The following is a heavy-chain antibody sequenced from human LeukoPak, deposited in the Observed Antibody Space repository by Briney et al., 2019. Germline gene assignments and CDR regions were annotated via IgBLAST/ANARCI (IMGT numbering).Heavy chain of an antibody. V-gene: IGHV3-23*01. CDR1: GITFSSYA. D-gene: IGHD2-2*01. Sequence: GGSLRLSCAASGITFSSYAMSWVRQAPGKGLEWVSAISGNGGSTYYADSVKGRFTISRDNSKNTLYLQMNSLRAEDTAVYYCAKASSQYCSSTSCYYYYMDVWGKGTTVTVSS. J-gene: IGHJ6*03. CDR3: AKASSQYCSSTSCYYYYMDV. CDR2: ISGNGGST.